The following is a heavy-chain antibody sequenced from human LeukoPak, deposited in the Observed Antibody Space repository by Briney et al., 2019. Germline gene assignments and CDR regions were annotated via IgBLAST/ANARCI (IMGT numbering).Heavy chain of an antibody. V-gene: IGHV1-69*04. J-gene: IGHJ4*02. Sequence: ASVKVSCKASGGTFSSYAISWVRQAPGQGLVWMGRIIPILGIANYAQKFQGRVTITADKSTSTAYMELSSLRSEDTAVYYCARSVDTAMVTVSYYFDYWGQGTLVTVSS. CDR2: IIPILGIA. CDR1: GGTFSSYA. D-gene: IGHD5-18*01. CDR3: ARSVDTAMVTVSYYFDY.